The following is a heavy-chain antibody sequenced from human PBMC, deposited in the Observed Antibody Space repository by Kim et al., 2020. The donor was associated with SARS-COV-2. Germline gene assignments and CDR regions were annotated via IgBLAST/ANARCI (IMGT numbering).Heavy chain of an antibody. Sequence: SETLSLTCAVYGGSFSGYYWSWIRQPPGKGLEWIGEINHSGSTNYNPSLKSRVTISVDTSKNQFSLKLSSVTAADTAVYYCASAPTFIAAAGRAIDYWGQGTLVTVSS. CDR1: GGSFSGYY. J-gene: IGHJ4*02. CDR2: INHSGST. V-gene: IGHV4-34*01. CDR3: ASAPTFIAAAGRAIDY. D-gene: IGHD6-13*01.